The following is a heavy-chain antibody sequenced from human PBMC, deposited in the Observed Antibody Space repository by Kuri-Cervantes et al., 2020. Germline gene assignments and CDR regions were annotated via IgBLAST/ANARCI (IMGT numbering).Heavy chain of an antibody. V-gene: IGHV3-43*01. J-gene: IGHJ4*02. D-gene: IGHD2-2*01. CDR1: GFTFDDYT. Sequence: GESLKISCAASGFTFDDYTMHWVRQAPGKGLEWVSLISWDGGSTYYADSVKGRFTISRDNSKNTLYLQMNSLRAEDTAMYYCARDHATSWSVRDSWGQGTLVTVSS. CDR3: ARDHATSWSVRDS. CDR2: ISWDGGST.